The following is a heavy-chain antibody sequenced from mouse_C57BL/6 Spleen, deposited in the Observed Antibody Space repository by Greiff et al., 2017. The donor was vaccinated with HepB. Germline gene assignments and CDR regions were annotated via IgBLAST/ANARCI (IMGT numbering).Heavy chain of an antibody. CDR3: TRGGNSSYYYAMDY. J-gene: IGHJ4*01. CDR1: GYTFTSYR. Sequence: EVQLQQSGPVLARPGASVKMSCKTSGYTFTSYRMHWVKQRPGQGLEWIGAIYPGNSDTSYNQKFKGKAKLTAVTSASTAYMELSSLTNEDSAVYYCTRGGNSSYYYAMDYWGQGTSVTVSS. CDR2: IYPGNSDT. D-gene: IGHD2-1*01. V-gene: IGHV1-5*01.